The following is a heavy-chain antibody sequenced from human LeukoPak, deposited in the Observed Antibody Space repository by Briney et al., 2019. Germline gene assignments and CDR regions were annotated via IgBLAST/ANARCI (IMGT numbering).Heavy chain of an antibody. CDR3: ARGRLLWSQTGYYYMDV. J-gene: IGHJ6*03. CDR1: GGSFSGYY. V-gene: IGHV4-34*01. CDR2: TNHSGST. Sequence: SETLSLTCAVYGGSFSGYYWSWIRQPPGKGLEWIGETNHSGSTNYNPSLKSRVTISVDTSKNQFSLKLSSVTAADTAVYYCARGRLLWSQTGYYYMDVWGKGTTVTVSS. D-gene: IGHD3-10*01.